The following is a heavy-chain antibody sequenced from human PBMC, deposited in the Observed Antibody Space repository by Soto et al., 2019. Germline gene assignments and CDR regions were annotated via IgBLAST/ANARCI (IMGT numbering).Heavy chain of an antibody. D-gene: IGHD6-19*01. CDR3: ARTVKYSSCWYYYYGMDV. CDR1: GGTFSSYA. V-gene: IGHV1-69*01. CDR2: IIPIFGTA. J-gene: IGHJ6*02. Sequence: QVPLVQSWAEVKKPGSSVKVSCQASGGTFSSYAISWVRQAPGQGLEWMGGIIPIFGTANYAQKFQGRVTITADESTSTAYMELSSLRSEDTAVYYCARTVKYSSCWYYYYGMDVRGQGTTVTVS.